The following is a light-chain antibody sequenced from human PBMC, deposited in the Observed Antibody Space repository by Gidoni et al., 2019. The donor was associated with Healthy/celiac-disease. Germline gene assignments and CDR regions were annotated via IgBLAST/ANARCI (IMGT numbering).Light chain of an antibody. J-gene: IGLJ1*01. V-gene: IGLV1-40*01. CDR3: QSYDSSLSGYV. CDR2: GNS. CDR1: SSNIGAGYD. Sequence: QSVPTQPPSVPGAPGQRVTIPGTGSSSNIGAGYDVPWYQQLPGTAPKLLIYGNSNRPSGVPDRFSGSKSGTSASLAITGLQAEDEADYYCQSYDSSLSGYVFGTGTKVTVL.